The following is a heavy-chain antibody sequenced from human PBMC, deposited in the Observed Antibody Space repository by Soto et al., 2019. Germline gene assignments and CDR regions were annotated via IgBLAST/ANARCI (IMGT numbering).Heavy chain of an antibody. CDR2: ISYDGSDK. Sequence: QVQLVESGGGVVQPGRSLRLSCAASGFTFSSYGMHWVRQAPGKGLEWVAVISYDGSDKYYADSVKGRFTISRDNSKNTLYLQMNSLRAEDTAVYYCAKGPFRGAGTEGNIWGQGTMVTVSS. D-gene: IGHD6-19*01. V-gene: IGHV3-30*18. CDR3: AKGPFRGAGTEGNI. J-gene: IGHJ3*02. CDR1: GFTFSSYG.